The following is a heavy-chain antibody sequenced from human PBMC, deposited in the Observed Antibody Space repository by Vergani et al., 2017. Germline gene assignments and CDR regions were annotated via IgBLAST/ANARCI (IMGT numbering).Heavy chain of an antibody. Sequence: QVQLQQWGAGLLKPSETLSLTCTVSGGSISSSSYYWGWIRQPPGKGLEWIGSIYYSGSTYYNPSLKSRVTISVDTSKNQFSLKLSSVTAADTAVYYCARRSSSWYYYYGMDVWGQGTTVTVSS. D-gene: IGHD6-13*01. J-gene: IGHJ6*02. V-gene: IGHV4-39*01. CDR1: GGSISSSSYY. CDR2: IYYSGST. CDR3: ARRSSSWYYYYGMDV.